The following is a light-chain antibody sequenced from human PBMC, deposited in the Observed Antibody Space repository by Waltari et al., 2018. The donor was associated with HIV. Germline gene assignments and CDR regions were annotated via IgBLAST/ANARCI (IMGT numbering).Light chain of an antibody. J-gene: IGLJ1*01. CDR2: DVS. CDR3: SSYTSSSTRV. V-gene: IGLV2-14*03. CDR1: SSDVGGYNY. Sequence: QSALTQPASVSGSPGQSITISCTGTSSDVGGYNYVSWYQQHPGKAPKLMIYDVSNRPSGVSNRFSGAKSGNTASLTISALQADDEADYYCSSYTSSSTRVFGTGTKVTVL.